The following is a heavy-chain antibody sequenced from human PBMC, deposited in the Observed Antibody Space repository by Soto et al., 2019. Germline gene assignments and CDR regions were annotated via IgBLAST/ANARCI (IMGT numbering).Heavy chain of an antibody. D-gene: IGHD3-9*01. CDR1: GGSISSCGYS. CDR2: MYHSGST. J-gene: IGHJ4*02. V-gene: IGHV4-30-2*01. Sequence: SETLSLTCAVSGGSISSCGYSWSWIRQPPGKGLEWIGYMYHSGSTYYNPSLKSRVTISVDTSKNQFSLKLSSVTAADTAVYYCARVGLRYFEPFDYWGQGTLVTVSS. CDR3: ARVGLRYFEPFDY.